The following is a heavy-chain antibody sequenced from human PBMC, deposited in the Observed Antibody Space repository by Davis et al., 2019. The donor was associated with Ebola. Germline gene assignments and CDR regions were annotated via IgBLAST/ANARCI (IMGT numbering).Heavy chain of an antibody. CDR3: ARDGWLREKGSFDP. Sequence: AASVKVSCKASGGTFSSYAISWVRQAPGQGLEWMGGIIPIFGTANYAQKLQGRVTITADESTSTAYMELSSLRSEDTAVYYCARDGWLREKGSFDPWGQGTLVTVSS. CDR2: IIPIFGTA. CDR1: GGTFSSYA. J-gene: IGHJ5*02. V-gene: IGHV1-69*13. D-gene: IGHD5-12*01.